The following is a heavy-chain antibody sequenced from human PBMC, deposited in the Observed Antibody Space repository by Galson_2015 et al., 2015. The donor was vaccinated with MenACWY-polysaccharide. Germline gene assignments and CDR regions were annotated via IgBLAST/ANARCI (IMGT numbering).Heavy chain of an antibody. CDR1: RFTFSNYG. V-gene: IGHV3-33*01. CDR3: ARADRNDGGRALDI. CDR2: IWYDESDE. J-gene: IGHJ3*02. Sequence: SLRLSCAASRFTFSNYGMHWVRQAPGKGLEWMAVIWYDESDEYYADSVKGRFTISRDNSKNALYLQMNSLRAEDTAVYYCARADRNDGGRALDIWGQGTMVTVSS. D-gene: IGHD1-1*01.